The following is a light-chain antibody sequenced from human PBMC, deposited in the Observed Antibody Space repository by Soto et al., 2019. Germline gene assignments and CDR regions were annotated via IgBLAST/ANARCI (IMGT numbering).Light chain of an antibody. CDR1: QSVSHA. Sequence: EVVLTQSPATLSLSPGDRATLSCRASQSVSHALAWYQQKPGQAPSLLIHDASSRATGIPARFSGSGSETDFTLTISSLEPEDFAVYYCQQRGSWHPSITFGQGTRLEIK. CDR3: QQRGSWHPSIT. V-gene: IGKV3-11*01. CDR2: DAS. J-gene: IGKJ5*01.